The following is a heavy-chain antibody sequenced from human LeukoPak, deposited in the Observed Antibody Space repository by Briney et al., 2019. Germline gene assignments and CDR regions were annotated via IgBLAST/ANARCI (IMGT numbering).Heavy chain of an antibody. CDR2: ITSSSSYM. D-gene: IGHD3/OR15-3a*01. CDR3: ARDWAGYLTFDP. J-gene: IGHJ5*02. V-gene: IGHV3-21*01. CDR1: GFTFSSYS. Sequence: PGGSLRLSCAASGFTFSSYSMIWVRQAPGKGLEWVSSITSSSSYMYYADSLKGRFTISRDNAKNSLYLQMNSLRAEDTAVYYCARDWAGYLTFDPWGQGTLVTVSS.